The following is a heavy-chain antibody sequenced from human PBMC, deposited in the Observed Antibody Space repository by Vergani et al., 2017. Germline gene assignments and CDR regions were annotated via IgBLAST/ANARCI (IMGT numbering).Heavy chain of an antibody. V-gene: IGHV1-69*13. CDR3: ARVGAYYYDSSGYYY. CDR1: GGTFSSYA. Sequence: QVQLVQSGAEVKKPGSSVKVSCKASGGTFSSYAISWVRQAPGQGLEWMGRIIPIFGTANYAQKFQGRVTITADESTSTAYMGLSSLRSEDTAVYYCARVGAYYYDSSGYYYWGQGTLVTVSS. CDR2: IIPIFGTA. J-gene: IGHJ4*02. D-gene: IGHD3-22*01.